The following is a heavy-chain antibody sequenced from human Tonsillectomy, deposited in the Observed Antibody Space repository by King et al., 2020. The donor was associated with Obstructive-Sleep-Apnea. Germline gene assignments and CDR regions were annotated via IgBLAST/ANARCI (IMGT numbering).Heavy chain of an antibody. CDR1: GYSISSGYY. D-gene: IGHD4-17*01. CDR3: ASRDDYEFGAYGY. V-gene: IGHV4-38-2*02. Sequence: VQLQESGPGLVKPSETLSLTCTVSGYSISSGYYWGWIRQPPGKGLEWIGSIYHSGSTYYNPSLKSRVTISVDTSKNQFSLKLSSVTAADTAVYYCASRDDYEFGAYGYWGQGTLVTVSS. CDR2: IYHSGST. J-gene: IGHJ4*02.